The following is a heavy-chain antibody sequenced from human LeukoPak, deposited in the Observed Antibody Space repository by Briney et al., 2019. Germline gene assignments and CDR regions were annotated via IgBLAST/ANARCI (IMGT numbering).Heavy chain of an antibody. J-gene: IGHJ4*02. CDR2: ISGSGGST. Sequence: GGSLRLSCAASGFTFSSYAMSWVRQAPGKGLEWLSAISGSGGSTYYADSVKGRFTISRDNSKNTLYLQMNSLRAEDTAVYYCAKRPYGSSGSWGYFDYWGQGTLVTVSS. V-gene: IGHV3-23*01. D-gene: IGHD3-22*01. CDR3: AKRPYGSSGSWGYFDY. CDR1: GFTFSSYA.